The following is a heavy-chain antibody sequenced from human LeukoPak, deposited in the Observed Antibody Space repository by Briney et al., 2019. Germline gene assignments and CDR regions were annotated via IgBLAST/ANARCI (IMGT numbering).Heavy chain of an antibody. D-gene: IGHD3-10*01. CDR3: ARDAFTILRGVISEYFDH. V-gene: IGHV3-48*04. CDR2: ISSSSSTI. Sequence: GGSLRLSCGASGFTLSSYNMNWVRQAPGEGLEWVSYISSSSSTIYYADSVKGRFTISRDNAKNSLYLQMNSLRAEDTAVYYCARDAFTILRGVISEYFDHWGQGTLVTVSS. J-gene: IGHJ4*02. CDR1: GFTLSSYN.